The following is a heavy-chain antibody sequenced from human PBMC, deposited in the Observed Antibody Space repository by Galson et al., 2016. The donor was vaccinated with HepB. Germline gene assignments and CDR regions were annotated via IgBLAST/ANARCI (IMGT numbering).Heavy chain of an antibody. CDR3: ARVLTQSHYYGMDV. Sequence: SLRLSCAASGITFSPYAMTWVRQAPGKGLEWVSFISAGGGSTKYVESVKGRFTISRDDSKKTLYLQMDSLRADGTAVYYCARVLTQSHYYGMDVWGQGTTVTVSS. V-gene: IGHV3-23*01. CDR1: GITFSPYA. J-gene: IGHJ6*02. CDR2: ISAGGGST. D-gene: IGHD3-9*01.